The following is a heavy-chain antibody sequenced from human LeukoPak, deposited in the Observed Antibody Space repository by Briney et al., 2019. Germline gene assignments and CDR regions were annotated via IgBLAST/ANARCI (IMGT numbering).Heavy chain of an antibody. J-gene: IGHJ4*02. CDR2: ISAYNGNT. D-gene: IGHD3-22*01. CDR3: ARARYPYYDSSGYLGPTY. CDR1: GYTFTSYG. V-gene: IGHV1-18*01. Sequence: ASVKVSCKASGYTFTSYGISWVRQAPGQGLEWMGWISAYNGNTNYAQKLQGRVTMTTDTSTSTAYMELRSLRSDDTAVYYCARARYPYYDSSGYLGPTYWGQGTLVTVSS.